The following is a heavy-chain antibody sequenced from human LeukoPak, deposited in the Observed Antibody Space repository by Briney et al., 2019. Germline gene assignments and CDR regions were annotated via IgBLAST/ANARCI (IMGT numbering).Heavy chain of an antibody. CDR2: VSDSGGTT. J-gene: IGHJ4*02. D-gene: IGHD5-18*01. CDR1: GFPFSTYA. CDR3: TTRGYGLAY. Sequence: SGGSLRLSCEASGFPFSTYAMSWVRQAPGKGLEWVSAVSDSGGTTYYADSVKGRFTISRDNSKNTVYLQMNSLTAEDTAVYYCTTRGYGLAYWGQGTLVTVYS. V-gene: IGHV3-23*01.